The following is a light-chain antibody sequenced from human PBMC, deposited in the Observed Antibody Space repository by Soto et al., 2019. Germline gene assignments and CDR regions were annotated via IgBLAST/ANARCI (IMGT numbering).Light chain of an antibody. V-gene: IGKV3-15*01. CDR1: GSVGTN. CDR3: QQYNDRPPWT. Sequence: IVMTQSPASLSVSPGERATLSCRASGSVGTNLAWYQQKPGQAPRLLISGSSSRAAGVSARFSGGGSGTEFTLTISSLQSEDSGVYYCQQYNDRPPWTFGQGTKVEI. J-gene: IGKJ1*01. CDR2: GSS.